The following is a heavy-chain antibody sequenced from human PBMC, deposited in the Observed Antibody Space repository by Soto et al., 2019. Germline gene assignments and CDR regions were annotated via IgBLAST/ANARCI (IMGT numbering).Heavy chain of an antibody. CDR1: GGSISSYY. Sequence: SETLSLTCTVSGGSISSYYWSWIRQPPGKGLEWIGYIYYSGSTNYNPSLKSRVTISVDTSKNQFSLKLSSVTAADTAVYYCARVRGNYDILTGPPSRVNDAFDIWGQGTMVTVSS. J-gene: IGHJ3*02. V-gene: IGHV4-59*01. CDR3: ARVRGNYDILTGPPSRVNDAFDI. CDR2: IYYSGST. D-gene: IGHD3-9*01.